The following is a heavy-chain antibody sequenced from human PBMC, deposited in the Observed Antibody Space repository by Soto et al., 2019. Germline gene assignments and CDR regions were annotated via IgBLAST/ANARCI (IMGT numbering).Heavy chain of an antibody. CDR1: GGSISSSSYY. CDR2: IYYSGST. CDR3: ARRGARRAAAGAYYYYYGMDV. Sequence: QPQLQESGPGLVKPSETLSLTCTVSGGSISSSSYYWGWIRQPPGKGLEWIGSIYYSGSTYYNPSLKSRVTISVDTSKNQFSLKLSSVTAADTAVYYCARRGARRAAAGAYYYYYGMDVWGQGTTVTVSS. D-gene: IGHD6-13*01. J-gene: IGHJ6*02. V-gene: IGHV4-39*01.